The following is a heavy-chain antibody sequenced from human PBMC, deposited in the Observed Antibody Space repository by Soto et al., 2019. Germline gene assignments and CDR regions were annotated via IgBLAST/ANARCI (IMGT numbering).Heavy chain of an antibody. Sequence: EVRLVESGGGLVQPGGSLRLSCAASGLTFSSSVMHWVRQAPGKGLEYVSAISPSGHDTFYEDSVKGRFTVSRDNSKNTLYLQVGSLRAEDVAVYYCATEKIGSGNFYMFSWVQGTLVAVSS. D-gene: IGHD3-10*01. V-gene: IGHV3-64*07. CDR1: GLTFSSSV. CDR2: ISPSGHDT. CDR3: ATEKIGSGNFYMFS. J-gene: IGHJ5*02.